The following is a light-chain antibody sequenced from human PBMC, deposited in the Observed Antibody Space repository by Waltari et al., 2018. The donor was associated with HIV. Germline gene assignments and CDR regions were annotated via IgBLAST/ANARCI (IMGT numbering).Light chain of an antibody. CDR2: DAS. Sequence: EIVLTQSPGTLSLSPGDRATLSCRASQHVGSRRLAWYQRKLGQAPRLLIYDASTRATGIPDRFSGSGSGTDFTLTINRLEPEDFAVYFRQQYGDTPLTFGGGTKVEIK. CDR1: QHVGSRR. CDR3: QQYGDTPLT. V-gene: IGKV3-20*01. J-gene: IGKJ4*01.